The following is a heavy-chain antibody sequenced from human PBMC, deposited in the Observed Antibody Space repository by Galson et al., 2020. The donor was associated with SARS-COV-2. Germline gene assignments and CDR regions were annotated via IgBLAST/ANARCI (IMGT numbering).Heavy chain of an antibody. V-gene: IGHV1-46*01. D-gene: IGHD5-12*01. CDR3: ARGLVPTIPRYL. Sequence: ASVKVSCKASGNTFTTYYIHWLRQAPGQGLEWMGIINPNRGGTTYAQKFQGRFTMTSDTSTSTVYMELSSLRSEDTAMYYCARGLVPTIPRYLWGQGTLVTVSS. CDR1: GNTFTTYY. J-gene: IGHJ5*02. CDR2: INPNRGGT.